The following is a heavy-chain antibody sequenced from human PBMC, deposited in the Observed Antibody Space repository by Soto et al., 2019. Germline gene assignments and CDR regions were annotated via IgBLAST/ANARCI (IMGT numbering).Heavy chain of an antibody. CDR1: GYTFTSYG. Sequence: ASVKVSCKASGYTFTSYGISWVRQAPGQGLEWMGWISAYNGNTNYAQKLQGRVTMTTDTSTSTAYMELRSLRSDDTALYYCARDSKMTTVTANWFDPWGQGTLVTVSS. D-gene: IGHD4-4*01. V-gene: IGHV1-18*01. CDR3: ARDSKMTTVTANWFDP. J-gene: IGHJ5*02. CDR2: ISAYNGNT.